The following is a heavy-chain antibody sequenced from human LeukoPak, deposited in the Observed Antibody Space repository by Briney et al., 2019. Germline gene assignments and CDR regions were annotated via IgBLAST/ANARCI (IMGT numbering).Heavy chain of an antibody. D-gene: IGHD4/OR15-4a*01. CDR1: GYTFTGYY. V-gene: IGHV1-2*02. Sequence: ASVKVSCKASGYTFTGYYMHWVRQAPGQGLEWMGWINPNSGGTNYAQKFQGRVTITRNTSISTAYMELSSLRSEDTAVYYCARVTMVRGVDYWGQGTLVTVSS. CDR3: ARVTMVRGVDY. CDR2: INPNSGGT. J-gene: IGHJ4*02.